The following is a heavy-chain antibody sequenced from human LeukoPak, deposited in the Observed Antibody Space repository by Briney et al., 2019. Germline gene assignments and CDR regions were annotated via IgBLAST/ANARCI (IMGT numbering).Heavy chain of an antibody. Sequence: GASVKVSCKASGYTFTSYAMNWVRQATGQGLEWMGWMNPNSGNTGYAQKFQGRVTMTRNTSISTAYMELSSLRSEDTAVYYCARDRKGVVTDYWGQGTLVTVSS. V-gene: IGHV1-8*02. D-gene: IGHD2-8*01. CDR3: ARDRKGVVTDY. CDR1: GYTFTSYA. CDR2: MNPNSGNT. J-gene: IGHJ4*02.